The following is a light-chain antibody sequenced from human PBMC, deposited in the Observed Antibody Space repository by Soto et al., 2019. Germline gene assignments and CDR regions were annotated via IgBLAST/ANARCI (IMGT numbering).Light chain of an antibody. Sequence: EIVLTQSPATLSLSPGERATLACRASQSVSSHLAWYQQKPGQAPRLLIYDASTRATGIPARFSGSGSGTEFSLTISSLEPEDFAFYYCQQRDNWPPTFGQGTRLEIK. CDR3: QQRDNWPPT. V-gene: IGKV3-11*01. CDR1: QSVSSH. CDR2: DAS. J-gene: IGKJ5*01.